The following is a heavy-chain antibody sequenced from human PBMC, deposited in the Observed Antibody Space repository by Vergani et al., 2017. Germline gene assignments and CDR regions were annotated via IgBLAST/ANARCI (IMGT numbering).Heavy chain of an antibody. CDR1: GFTFSSYS. D-gene: IGHD2/OR15-2a*01. Sequence: EVQLVESGGGLVKPGGSLRLSCAASGFTFSSYSMNWVRQAPGKGLEWVSSISSSSSYIYYADSVKGRFTISRDNAKNSLYLQMNSLRAEDTAVYHCARDHEDNIRVHYYGMDVWGQGTTVTVSS. CDR3: ARDHEDNIRVHYYGMDV. V-gene: IGHV3-21*01. CDR2: ISSSSSYI. J-gene: IGHJ6*02.